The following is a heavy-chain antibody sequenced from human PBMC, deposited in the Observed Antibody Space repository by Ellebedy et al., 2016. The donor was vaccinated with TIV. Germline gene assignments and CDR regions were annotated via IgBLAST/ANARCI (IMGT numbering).Heavy chain of an antibody. CDR3: AKVEVVYALYYYYGMDV. J-gene: IGHJ6*02. Sequence: GESLKISXAASGFTFSSYWMSWVRQAPGKGLEWVSAISGSGGSTYYADSVKGRFTISRDNSKNTLYLQMNSLRAEDTAVYYCAKVEVVYALYYYYGMDVWGQGTTVTVSS. V-gene: IGHV3-23*01. CDR2: ISGSGGST. CDR1: GFTFSSYW. D-gene: IGHD2-8*02.